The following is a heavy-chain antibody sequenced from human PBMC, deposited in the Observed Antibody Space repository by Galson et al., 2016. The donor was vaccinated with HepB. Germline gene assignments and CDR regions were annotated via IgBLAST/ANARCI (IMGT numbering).Heavy chain of an antibody. CDR3: AKGDLSCDSIDY. V-gene: IGHV3-30*18. CDR2: ISYDGSHK. CDR1: GLTFSNYG. J-gene: IGHJ4*02. D-gene: IGHD2-21*02. Sequence: SLRLSCAASGLTFSNYGMHWVRQAPGKGLEWVAVISYDGSHKFYTDSVRGRFPISRDNSKTTLYLQMNSLSAEDTAVYYCAKGDLSCDSIDYWGQGTLVTVSS.